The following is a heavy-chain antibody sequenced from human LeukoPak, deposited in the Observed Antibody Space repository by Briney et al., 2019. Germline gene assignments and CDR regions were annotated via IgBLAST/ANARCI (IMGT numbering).Heavy chain of an antibody. CDR1: GGSISSYY. Sequence: TPSETLSLTCTVSGGSISSYYWSWIRQPPGKGLEWIGYIYYNGGTNYNPSLESRLTMSVDTSKNQFSLKLRSVTAADTAVYYCARGGWYEDYWGQGTLVTVSS. V-gene: IGHV4-59*08. CDR3: ARGGWYEDY. CDR2: IYYNGGT. J-gene: IGHJ4*02. D-gene: IGHD6-19*01.